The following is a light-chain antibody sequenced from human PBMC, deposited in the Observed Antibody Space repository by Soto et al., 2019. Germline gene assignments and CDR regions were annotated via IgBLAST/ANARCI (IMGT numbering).Light chain of an antibody. J-gene: IGKJ3*01. Sequence: DIQMTQSPSTLSASVGDRVNITCRASETINIWLAWYQQKPGKAPKLLIYGASSLQTGVPSRFSGSGSGTEFTLTISSLQTDDFATYYCQQYNSYFFTFGPGTKVDV. CDR2: GAS. CDR1: ETINIW. V-gene: IGKV1-5*03. CDR3: QQYNSYFFT.